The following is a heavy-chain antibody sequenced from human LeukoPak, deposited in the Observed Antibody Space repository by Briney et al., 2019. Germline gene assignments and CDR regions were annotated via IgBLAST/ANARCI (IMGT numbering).Heavy chain of an antibody. D-gene: IGHD6-19*01. Sequence: PSETLSLTCTVSGGSISSGSYYWSWIRQPAGKGLEWIGRIYSSGSTNYNPSFKSRVTISLDTSKNQFSLKLNSVTAADTAVYYCARHVRKRGIAVAGTPGWFDPWGQGTLVTVSS. CDR2: IYSSGST. CDR3: ARHVRKRGIAVAGTPGWFDP. J-gene: IGHJ5*02. CDR1: GGSISSGSYY. V-gene: IGHV4-61*02.